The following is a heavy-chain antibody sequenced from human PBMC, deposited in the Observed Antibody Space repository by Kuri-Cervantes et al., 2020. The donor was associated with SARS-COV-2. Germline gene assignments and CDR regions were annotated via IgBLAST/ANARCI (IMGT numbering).Heavy chain of an antibody. CDR1: GFSFSVYA. Sequence: GGSLRLSCAASGFSFSVYAMHWVRQAPGKGLEWVATISYNGRNKYYADSVKGRFTISRDKSKNILTLQMNGLRPEDTAVYYCARDGSPRVWSGYYTDYWGQGTLVTVSS. D-gene: IGHD3-3*01. V-gene: IGHV3-30*04. J-gene: IGHJ4*02. CDR2: ISYNGRNK. CDR3: ARDGSPRVWSGYYTDY.